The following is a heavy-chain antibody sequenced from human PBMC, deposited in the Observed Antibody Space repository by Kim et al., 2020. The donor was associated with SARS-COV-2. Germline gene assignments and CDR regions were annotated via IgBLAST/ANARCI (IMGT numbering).Heavy chain of an antibody. CDR1: GFTFSSYA. Sequence: GGSLRLSCAASGFTFSSYAMSWVRQAPGKGLEWVSVIYSGGSSTYYADSVKGRFTISRDNSKNTLYLQMNSLRAEDTAVYYCAKEDRLLGYYYGMDVWGQGTTGTVSS. CDR3: AKEDRLLGYYYGMDV. CDR2: IYSGGSST. D-gene: IGHD3-22*01. J-gene: IGHJ6*02. V-gene: IGHV3-23*03.